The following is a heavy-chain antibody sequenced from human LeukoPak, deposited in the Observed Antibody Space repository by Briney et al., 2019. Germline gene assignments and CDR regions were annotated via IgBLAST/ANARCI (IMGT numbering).Heavy chain of an antibody. CDR3: ARADYMDV. CDR1: GGSFSGYY. J-gene: IGHJ6*03. V-gene: IGHV4-34*01. Sequence: KPSETLSLTCAVYGGSFSGYYWSCIRQPPGKGLEWIGEINHSGSTNYNPSLKSRVTISVDTSKNQFSLKLSSVTAADTAVYYCARADYMDVWGKGTTVTVSS. CDR2: INHSGST.